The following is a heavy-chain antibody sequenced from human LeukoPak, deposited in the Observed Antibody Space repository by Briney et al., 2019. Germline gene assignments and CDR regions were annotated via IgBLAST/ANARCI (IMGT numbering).Heavy chain of an antibody. CDR1: GYTFTSYG. CDR3: ARHDGYCSGGSCYTNWFDP. D-gene: IGHD2-15*01. Sequence: ASVKVSCKASGYTFTSYGISWVRQAPGQGLEWMGWISAYNGNTNYAQKLQGRVTMTTDTSTSTAYMELRSLRSDDTAVYYCARHDGYCSGGSCYTNWFDPWGQGTLVTVSS. CDR2: ISAYNGNT. J-gene: IGHJ5*02. V-gene: IGHV1-18*01.